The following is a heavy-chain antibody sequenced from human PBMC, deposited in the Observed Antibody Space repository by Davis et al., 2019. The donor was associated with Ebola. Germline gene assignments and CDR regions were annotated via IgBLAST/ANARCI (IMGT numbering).Heavy chain of an antibody. CDR1: GGSISSYY. J-gene: IGHJ5*01. CDR2: IHYSGDT. CDR3: ARSNYGSGSYDS. V-gene: IGHV4-59*01. Sequence: MPSETLSLTCTVPGGSISSYYWSWIRQPPGKGLEWIGYIHYSGDTKSNPSLKSRVTISVDTSKNQFSLKLNSVTAADTAVFYCARSNYGSGSYDSWGQGALVTVSS. D-gene: IGHD3-10*01.